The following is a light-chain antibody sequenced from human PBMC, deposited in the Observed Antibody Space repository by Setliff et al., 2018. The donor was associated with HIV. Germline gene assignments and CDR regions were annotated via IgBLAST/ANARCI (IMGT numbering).Light chain of an antibody. Sequence: QSVLTQPPSASGSPGQSVTTSCTGTSSDVGAYNYVSWYQQHPGKAPKLMIYEVSKRPSGVPDRFSGSKSGNTASLTVSGLQAEDEADYYCSSYGGNNNKVFGTGTKVTVL. CDR3: SSYGGNNNKV. CDR2: EVS. V-gene: IGLV2-8*01. CDR1: SSDVGAYNY. J-gene: IGLJ1*01.